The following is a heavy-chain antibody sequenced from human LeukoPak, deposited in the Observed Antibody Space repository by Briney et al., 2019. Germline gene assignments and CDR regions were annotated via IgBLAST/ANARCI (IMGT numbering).Heavy chain of an antibody. V-gene: IGHV3-15*01. D-gene: IGHD2-2*01. Sequence: GGSLRLSCAASGFTFSNAWMSWVRQAPGKGLEWVGRIKSKTDGGTTDYAAPVKGRFTISRDDSKNTLYLHMNSLKTEDTAVYYCLSGRSSSPQAYWGQGTLVTVSS. CDR2: IKSKTDGGTT. CDR1: GFTFSNAW. CDR3: LSGRSSSPQAY. J-gene: IGHJ4*02.